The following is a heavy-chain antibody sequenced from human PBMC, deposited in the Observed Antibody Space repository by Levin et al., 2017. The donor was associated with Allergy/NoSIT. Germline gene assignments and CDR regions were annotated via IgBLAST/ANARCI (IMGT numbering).Heavy chain of an antibody. J-gene: IGHJ6*02. CDR2: IYYSGST. CDR1: GGSISTYY. Sequence: GSLRLSCTVSGGSISTYYWTWIRQPPGKGLEWIGNIYYSGSTKDNPSFESRVTMSVDTSKKQFSLQLSSVTAADTAVYYCARGSSGPAANYYYGMDVWGQGTTVTVSS. CDR3: ARGSSGPAANYYYGMDV. D-gene: IGHD2-2*01. V-gene: IGHV4-59*01.